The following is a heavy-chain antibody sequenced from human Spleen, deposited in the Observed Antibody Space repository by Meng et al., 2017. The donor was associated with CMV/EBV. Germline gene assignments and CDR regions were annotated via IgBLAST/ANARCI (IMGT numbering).Heavy chain of an antibody. J-gene: IGHJ6*02. D-gene: IGHD5-24*01. CDR1: GFTFSSYA. CDR3: TRIQDLSTVASIYHYGMDV. Sequence: GESLKISCAASGFTFSSYAMSWVRQAPGKGLEWVSAISGNGGSTYYADSVKGRFTISRDNAKNTLYLEMNSLRAEDTAVYYCTRIQDLSTVASIYHYGMDVWGQGATVTVSS. V-gene: IGHV3-23*01. CDR2: ISGNGGST.